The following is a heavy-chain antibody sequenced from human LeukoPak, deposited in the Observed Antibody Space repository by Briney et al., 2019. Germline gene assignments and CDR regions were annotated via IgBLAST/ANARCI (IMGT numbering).Heavy chain of an antibody. Sequence: EASAKVSCKASGYTFTGYYMHWVRQAPGQGLEWMGWINPNSGGTNYAQKFQGRVTMTRDTSISTAYMELSRLRSDGTAVYYCARDPPNRNAFDIWGQGTMVTVSS. CDR2: INPNSGGT. J-gene: IGHJ3*02. CDR3: ARDPPNRNAFDI. CDR1: GYTFTGYY. V-gene: IGHV1-2*02. D-gene: IGHD1-14*01.